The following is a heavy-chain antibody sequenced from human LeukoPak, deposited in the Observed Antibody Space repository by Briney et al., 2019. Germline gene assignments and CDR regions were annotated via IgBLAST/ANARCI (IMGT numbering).Heavy chain of an antibody. V-gene: IGHV1-2*02. D-gene: IGHD4-23*01. CDR2: INPNSGGT. CDR3: ATSRWLYNWFDP. J-gene: IGHJ5*02. Sequence: ASVKVSCKASGYTFTDYYIHWVRQAPGQGLEWMGWINPNSGGTNYAQKFQGRVTMTGDTSISTDYLNLTRLRSDDTAVYYCATSRWLYNWFDPWGQGTLVTVSS. CDR1: GYTFTDYY.